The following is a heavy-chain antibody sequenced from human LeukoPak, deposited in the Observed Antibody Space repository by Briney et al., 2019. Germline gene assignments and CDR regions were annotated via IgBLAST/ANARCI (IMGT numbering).Heavy chain of an antibody. CDR3: ARERSSSSEGGMDV. J-gene: IGHJ6*02. CDR1: GFTFSSYW. Sequence: GSLRLSCAASGFTFSSYWMSWIRQPPGKGLEWIGYIYYSGSTNYNPSLKSRVTISVDTSKNQFSLKLSSVTAADTAVYYCARERSSSSEGGMDVWGQGTTVTVSS. D-gene: IGHD6-6*01. V-gene: IGHV4-59*01. CDR2: IYYSGST.